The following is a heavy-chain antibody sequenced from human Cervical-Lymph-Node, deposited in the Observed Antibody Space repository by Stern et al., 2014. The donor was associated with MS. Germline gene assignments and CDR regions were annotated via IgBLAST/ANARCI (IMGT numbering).Heavy chain of an antibody. V-gene: IGHV3-23*04. CDR1: GFTFSSYA. CDR2: INSSGGRT. D-gene: IGHD3-16*02. Sequence: EVKLVESGGGLVQPGGSLRLSCAASGFTFSSYAMTWVRQAPGKGLEWVSSINSSGGRTDTPVSVKGRFTISRDNSKNTLFLQMNSLRDEDTAVYYCARGGDIWGRYRQYYFDYWGQGSLVTVSS. CDR3: ARGGDIWGRYRQYYFDY. J-gene: IGHJ4*02.